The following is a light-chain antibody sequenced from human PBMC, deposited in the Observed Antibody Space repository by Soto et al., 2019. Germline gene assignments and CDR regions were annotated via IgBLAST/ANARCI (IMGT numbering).Light chain of an antibody. J-gene: IGKJ2*02. CDR2: DAY. CDR3: QQRGKWPST. CDR1: QSVTRY. V-gene: IGKV3-11*01. Sequence: EIVLTQSPATLSLSPGERATLSCRASQSVTRYLAWYQQRPGQTPRLLIYDAYTRATGVGARFTGSGSATDFSLTITSLEPEDFAVYYCQQRGKWPSTFGPGTKVEMK.